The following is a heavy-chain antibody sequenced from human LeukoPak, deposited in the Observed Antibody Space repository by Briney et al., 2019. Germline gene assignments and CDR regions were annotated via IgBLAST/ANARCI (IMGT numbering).Heavy chain of an antibody. Sequence: SETLSLTCTVSGYSISSGYYWGWIRQPPGKGLEWMGRIYHSGSTYYNPALKSRVTRTVDTSKNQFSMKLSSVTAADTAVYYCARPLYYYDSSGRNDAFDIWGQGTMVTVSS. CDR3: ARPLYYYDSSGRNDAFDI. D-gene: IGHD3-22*01. CDR2: IYHSGST. CDR1: GYSISSGYY. V-gene: IGHV4-38-2*02. J-gene: IGHJ3*02.